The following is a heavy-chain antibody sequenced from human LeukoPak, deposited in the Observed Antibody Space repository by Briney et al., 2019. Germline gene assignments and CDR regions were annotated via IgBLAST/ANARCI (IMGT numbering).Heavy chain of an antibody. Sequence: PGGSLRLSCAASGFTFSSYDMHWVRQATGKGLEWVSTIGTAGDTYYPGSVKGRFTISRENAKNSLYLQMNSLRAGDTAVYYCARGVRGYWYNVMDVWGQGTMVTVSS. D-gene: IGHD5-18*01. J-gene: IGHJ6*02. CDR3: ARGVRGYWYNVMDV. CDR2: IGTAGDT. V-gene: IGHV3-13*01. CDR1: GFTFSSYD.